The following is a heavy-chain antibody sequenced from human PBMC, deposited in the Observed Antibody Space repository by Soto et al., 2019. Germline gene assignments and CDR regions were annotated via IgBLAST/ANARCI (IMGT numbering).Heavy chain of an antibody. CDR2: VYYSGST. CDR1: GDSISDDY. Sequence: PSGTLSLTCTVSGDSISDDYWTWIRQPPGKALEWIGYVYYSGSTSYNPSFKSRVTISVDTSKTQFSLKLSSVTAADTAVYYCARVRTTLDFYYYYMDVWGIGTTVTVSS. J-gene: IGHJ6*03. D-gene: IGHD2-2*01. V-gene: IGHV4-59*08. CDR3: ARVRTTLDFYYYYMDV.